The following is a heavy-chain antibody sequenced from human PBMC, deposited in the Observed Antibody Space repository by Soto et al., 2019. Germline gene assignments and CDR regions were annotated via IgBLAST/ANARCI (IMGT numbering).Heavy chain of an antibody. J-gene: IGHJ4*02. CDR1: GFTFSAYS. CDR2: ISTTSSAI. CDR3: ARSSRDSAL. Sequence: GGSLRLSCTGSGFTFSAYSMNWVRQAPGKGLEWLSYISTTSSAIYYADSVKGRFTISRDNARNSVYLQMNSLGDEDTAVYYCARSSRDSALWGRGTLVTVS. D-gene: IGHD2-21*02. V-gene: IGHV3-48*02.